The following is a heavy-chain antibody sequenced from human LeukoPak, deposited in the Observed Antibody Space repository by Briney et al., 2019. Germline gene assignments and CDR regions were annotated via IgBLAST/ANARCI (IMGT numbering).Heavy chain of an antibody. CDR2: IYYSGTT. CDR3: ARGVFWSGYYGY. J-gene: IGHJ4*02. D-gene: IGHD3-3*01. V-gene: IGHV4-30-4*08. CDR1: GGSISSGNYY. Sequence: SETLSLTCTVSGGSISSGNYYWSWIRQAPGKGLEWIGYIYYSGTTSNNPSLESRGTISIDTSKNQFSLKLSSVTAADTAVYYCARGVFWSGYYGYWGQGTLVIVSS.